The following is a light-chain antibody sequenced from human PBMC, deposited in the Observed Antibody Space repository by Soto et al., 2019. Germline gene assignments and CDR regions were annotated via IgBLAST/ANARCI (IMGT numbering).Light chain of an antibody. Sequence: EIVLTQSPGTLSLSPGERATLSCRASQSVSSSYLAWYQQKPGQAPRLLIYGASSRATGIPDRFSGSGSGTDFTLTISRLEPEDLAVYYCQQGSTFGQGPKLEIK. CDR2: GAS. J-gene: IGKJ2*01. V-gene: IGKV3-20*01. CDR3: QQGST. CDR1: QSVSSSY.